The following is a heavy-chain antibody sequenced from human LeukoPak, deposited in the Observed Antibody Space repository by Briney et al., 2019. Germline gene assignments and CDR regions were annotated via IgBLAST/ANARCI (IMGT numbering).Heavy chain of an antibody. J-gene: IGHJ3*02. CDR1: GFTFSSYA. D-gene: IGHD3-22*01. Sequence: PGGSLRLSCAASGFTFSSYAMSWVRQAPGKGLEWVSAISGSGGSTYYADSVKGRFTISRDNSKNTLYLQMNSLRAEDTAVYYCAKPAPHYYDSSGYYGAFDIWGQGTMVTVSS. CDR2: ISGSGGST. CDR3: AKPAPHYYDSSGYYGAFDI. V-gene: IGHV3-23*01.